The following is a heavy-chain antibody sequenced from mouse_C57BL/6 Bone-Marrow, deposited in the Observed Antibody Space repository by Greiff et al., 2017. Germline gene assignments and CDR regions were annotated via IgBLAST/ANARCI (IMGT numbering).Heavy chain of an antibody. V-gene: IGHV1-39*01. CDR3: ARDNYYGSSWFAY. CDR2: INPNYGTT. D-gene: IGHD1-1*01. Sequence: EVKLMESGPELVKPGASVKISCKASGYSFTDYNMNWVKQSNGKSLEWIGVINPNYGTTSYNQKFKGKATLTVDQSSSTAYMQLNSLTSEDSAVYYCARDNYYGSSWFAYWGQGTLVTVSA. J-gene: IGHJ3*01. CDR1: GYSFTDYN.